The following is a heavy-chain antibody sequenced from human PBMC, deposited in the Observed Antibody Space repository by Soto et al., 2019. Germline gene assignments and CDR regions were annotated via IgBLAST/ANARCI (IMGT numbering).Heavy chain of an antibody. Sequence: GGSLRLSCAASGFTFSSYGMHWVRQAPGKGLEWVAVIWYDGSNKYYADSVKGRFTISRDNSKNTLYLQMNSLRAEETAVYYCARFYYDSSGYLPSPYYYYYGMDVWGQGTTVTVSS. V-gene: IGHV3-33*01. D-gene: IGHD3-22*01. CDR1: GFTFSSYG. CDR2: IWYDGSNK. J-gene: IGHJ6*02. CDR3: ARFYYDSSGYLPSPYYYYYGMDV.